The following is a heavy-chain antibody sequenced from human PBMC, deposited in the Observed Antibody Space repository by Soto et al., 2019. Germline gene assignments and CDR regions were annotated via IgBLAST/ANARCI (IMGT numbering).Heavy chain of an antibody. CDR1: GYSFDSYA. CDR2: IGSGDT. CDR3: ARENAPYGFDL. Sequence: HVQLVQSGATQEKPGASVKVSCEAFGYSFDSYAYSWVRQAPGQGLEWMGRIGSGDTNYAQKLQGRVTMTTDTSTNTAYMEVRSLRYDATALYYCARENAPYGFDLWGQGTMVTVSS. V-gene: IGHV1-18*01. D-gene: IGHD2-2*01. J-gene: IGHJ3*01.